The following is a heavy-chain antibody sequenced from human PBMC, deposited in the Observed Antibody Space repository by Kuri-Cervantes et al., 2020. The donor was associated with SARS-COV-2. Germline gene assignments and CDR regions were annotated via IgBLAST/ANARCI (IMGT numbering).Heavy chain of an antibody. D-gene: IGHD7-27*01. CDR3: ATDPETGANNWFDP. Sequence: GGSLRLSCAASGFTFSSYWMSWVRQTPGKGLEWVANIKQDGSEKYYVDSVKGRFVISRDNARNSLYLQMNSLRAEDTALYYCATDPETGANNWFDPWGQGTLVTVSS. CDR1: GFTFSSYW. V-gene: IGHV3-7*01. J-gene: IGHJ5*02. CDR2: IKQDGSEK.